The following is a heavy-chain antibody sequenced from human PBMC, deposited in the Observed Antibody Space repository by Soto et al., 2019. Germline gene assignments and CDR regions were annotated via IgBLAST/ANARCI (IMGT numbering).Heavy chain of an antibody. CDR1: GFTFSSYG. Sequence: QVQLVESGGGVVQPGRSLRLSCAASGFTFSSYGMHWVRQAPGKGLEWVAVIWYDGSNKYYAGSVKGRFTISRDNSKNTLYLQMNSLRAEDTAVYYCARDRGYSYGAYYYYGMDVWGQGTTVTVSS. D-gene: IGHD5-18*01. J-gene: IGHJ6*02. CDR3: ARDRGYSYGAYYYYGMDV. CDR2: IWYDGSNK. V-gene: IGHV3-33*01.